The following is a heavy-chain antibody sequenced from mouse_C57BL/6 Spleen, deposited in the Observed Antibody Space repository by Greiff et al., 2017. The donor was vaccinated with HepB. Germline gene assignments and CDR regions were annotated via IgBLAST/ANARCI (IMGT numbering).Heavy chain of an antibody. Sequence: QVQLQQSGAELVKPGASVKISCKASGYAFSSYWMNWVKQRPGKGLEWIGQIYPGDGDTNYNGKFKGKATLTADKSSSTAYMQLSSLTSEDSAVYFCARMGLTGPYWYFDVWGTGTTVTVSS. V-gene: IGHV1-80*01. CDR3: ARMGLTGPYWYFDV. CDR1: GYAFSSYW. CDR2: IYPGDGDT. D-gene: IGHD4-1*01. J-gene: IGHJ1*03.